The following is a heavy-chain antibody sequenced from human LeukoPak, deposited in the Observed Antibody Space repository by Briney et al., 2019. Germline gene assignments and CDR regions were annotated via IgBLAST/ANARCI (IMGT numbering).Heavy chain of an antibody. J-gene: IGHJ4*02. D-gene: IGHD5-24*01. CDR2: IIPIFGTA. V-gene: IGHV1-69*13. CDR3: ARGRGYNHGPNDY. CDR1: GGTFSSYA. Sequence: SVNVSCKASGGTFSSYAISWVRQAPGQGLEWMGGIIPIFGTANYAQKFQGRVTITADESTSTAYMELSSLRSEDTAVYYCARGRGYNHGPNDYWGQGTLVTVSS.